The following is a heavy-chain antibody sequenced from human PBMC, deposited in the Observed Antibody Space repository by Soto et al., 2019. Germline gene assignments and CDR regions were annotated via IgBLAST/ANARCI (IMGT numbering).Heavy chain of an antibody. CDR1: GGSIITSSYD. J-gene: IGHJ4*02. Sequence: QLLESGPGLVKPSETLFLSCTVSGGSIITSSYDWDWIRQPPGKGLEWIGSIYNPDNTYYSPSLKSRVTISLDTSKNQFSLYLNSVTAADTAVYYCARLDSSGALDHWGRGTLVTVSS. CDR2: IYNPDNT. CDR3: ARLDSSGALDH. D-gene: IGHD3-22*01. V-gene: IGHV4-39*01.